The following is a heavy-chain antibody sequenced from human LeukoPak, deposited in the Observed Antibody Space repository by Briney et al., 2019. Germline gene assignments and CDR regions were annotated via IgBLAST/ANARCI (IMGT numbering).Heavy chain of an antibody. Sequence: GGSLRLSCAASGFTVSSNYMSWVRQAPGKGLEWVSVIYSGGSTYYADSVKGRFTISRHNPKNTLYLQMNSLRAEDTAVYYCASETYYYDSSGYLIYWGQGTLVTVSS. D-gene: IGHD3-22*01. J-gene: IGHJ4*02. CDR1: GFTVSSNY. V-gene: IGHV3-53*04. CDR3: ASETYYYDSSGYLIY. CDR2: IYSGGST.